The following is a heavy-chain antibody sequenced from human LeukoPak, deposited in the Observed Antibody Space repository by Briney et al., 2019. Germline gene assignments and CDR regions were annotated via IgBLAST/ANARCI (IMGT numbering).Heavy chain of an antibody. V-gene: IGHV3-66*01. CDR3: AGSSMTILSQH. D-gene: IGHD3-10*01. Sequence: GGSLRLSWAASGLIVSTNYMSWVRQAPGKGLEWVSVIFSGVNTYYPDSVKGRFAISRDNSKNTPYLQRNNLRAEDPPVNYCAGSSMTILSQHWGQGTLVTVSS. CDR1: GLIVSTNY. J-gene: IGHJ4*02. CDR2: IFSGVNT.